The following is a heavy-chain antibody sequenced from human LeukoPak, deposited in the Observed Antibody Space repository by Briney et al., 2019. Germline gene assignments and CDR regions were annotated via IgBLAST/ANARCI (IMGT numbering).Heavy chain of an antibody. CDR2: IIPIFGTA. Sequence: ASVKVSCKASGGTFSSYAISWVRQAPGQGLEWMGGIIPIFGTANYAQKFQGRVTITADESTSTAYMELSSLRSEDTAVYYCARSRLQLWLRAEFGYWGQGTLVTVSS. V-gene: IGHV1-69*13. CDR3: ARSRLQLWLRAEFGY. J-gene: IGHJ4*02. D-gene: IGHD5-18*01. CDR1: GGTFSSYA.